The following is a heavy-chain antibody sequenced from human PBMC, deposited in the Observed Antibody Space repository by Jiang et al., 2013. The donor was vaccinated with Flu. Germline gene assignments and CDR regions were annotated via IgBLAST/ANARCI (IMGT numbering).Heavy chain of an antibody. V-gene: IGHV4-30-4*07. CDR2: ISHRGTT. CDR3: VRMLWDFLTGPVDYDYGMDV. CDR1: GASINRGDFS. J-gene: IGHJ6*02. Sequence: GSGLVKPSQALSLTCAVSGASINRGDFSWDWVQQPPGKGLEWIGSISHRGTTNYNPSLQSRVSISVDTSKNQFFLELNSLTAADTAVYYCVRMLWDFLTGPVDYDYGMDVWGQGTAVTVSS. D-gene: IGHD3-9*01.